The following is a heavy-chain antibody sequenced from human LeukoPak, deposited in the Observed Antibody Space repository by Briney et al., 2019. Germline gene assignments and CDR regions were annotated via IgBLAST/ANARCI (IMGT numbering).Heavy chain of an antibody. CDR2: ISGSGGST. J-gene: IGHJ3*02. CDR3: AKAAYDSSGYPYDAFDI. V-gene: IGHV3-23*01. D-gene: IGHD3-22*01. Sequence: GGSLRLSCAASGFTFSSYWMHWVRQAPGKGLEWVSAISGSGGSTYYADSVKGRFTISRDNSKNTLYLQMNSLRAEDTAVYYCAKAAYDSSGYPYDAFDIWGQGTMVTVSS. CDR1: GFTFSSYW.